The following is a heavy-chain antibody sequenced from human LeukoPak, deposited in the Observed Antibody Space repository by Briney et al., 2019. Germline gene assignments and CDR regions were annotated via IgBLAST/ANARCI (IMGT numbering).Heavy chain of an antibody. D-gene: IGHD5-18*01. V-gene: IGHV3-23*01. CDR2: ISGSGGSP. CDR3: AKDRYSYGSSHDY. CDR1: GFTFSSYA. Sequence: GGSLRLSCAASGFTFSSYAMSWVRQAPGKGLEWVSGISGSGGSPYYADSVKGRFTISRDNSKNTLYLQMNSQRAEDTAVYYCAKDRYSYGSSHDYWGQGTLVTVSS. J-gene: IGHJ4*02.